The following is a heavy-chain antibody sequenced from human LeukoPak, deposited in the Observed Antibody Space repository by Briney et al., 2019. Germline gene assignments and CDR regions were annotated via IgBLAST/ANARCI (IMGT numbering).Heavy chain of an antibody. CDR2: ISPSGSAT. D-gene: IGHD2-15*01. Sequence: GGSLRLSCAASAFTFSDYYIGWLRQAPGKGLVWISYISPSGSATFYADSVKGRFTISRDNGKNSLYLQMNSLRAEDTAVYYCARGYCSGGNCYPLFDPWGQGTLVTVSS. V-gene: IGHV3-11*01. CDR3: ARGYCSGGNCYPLFDP. CDR1: AFTFSDYY. J-gene: IGHJ5*02.